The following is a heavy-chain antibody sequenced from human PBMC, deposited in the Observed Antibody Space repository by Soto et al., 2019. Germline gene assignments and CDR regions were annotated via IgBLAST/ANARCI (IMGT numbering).Heavy chain of an antibody. CDR3: ARGRIDTMIVVVFDY. D-gene: IGHD3-22*01. CDR1: CGSFSGYY. CDR2: INHSGST. J-gene: IGHJ4*02. Sequence: TCAVYCGSFSGYYGSWILQPPGKGLEWIGEINHSGSTNYNPSLKSRVTISEDTSKNQFSLKLSSVTAADTAVYYCARGRIDTMIVVVFDYWGQGTLVTVSS. V-gene: IGHV4-34*01.